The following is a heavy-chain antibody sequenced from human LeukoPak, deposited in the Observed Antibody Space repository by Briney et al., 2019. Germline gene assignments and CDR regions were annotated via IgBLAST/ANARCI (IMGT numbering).Heavy chain of an antibody. CDR2: ISPYNGNT. D-gene: IGHD6-13*01. J-gene: IGHJ4*02. V-gene: IGHV1-18*01. CDR3: ARDEKLGYSSSWYAGY. CDR1: GYTFNTYG. Sequence: ASVKVSCKPSGYTFNTYGITWVRQAPGQGLEWMGWISPYNGNTNYAQKFQGRVTMTTDTSTSTAYMELRSLRSDDTAVYYCARDEKLGYSSSWYAGYWGQGTLVTVSS.